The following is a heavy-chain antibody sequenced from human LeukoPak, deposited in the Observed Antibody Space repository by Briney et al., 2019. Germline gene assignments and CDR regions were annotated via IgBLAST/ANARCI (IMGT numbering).Heavy chain of an antibody. V-gene: IGHV4-59*01. CDR2: IYYSEST. Sequence: PSETLSLTCTVSGGSISSYYWSWIRQPPGKGLEWIGYIYYSESTNYNPSLKSRVTISVDTSKNQFSLKLSSVTAADTAVYYCARTVVVVAAMWFDPWGQGTLVTVSS. D-gene: IGHD2-15*01. CDR3: ARTVVVVAAMWFDP. CDR1: GGSISSYY. J-gene: IGHJ5*02.